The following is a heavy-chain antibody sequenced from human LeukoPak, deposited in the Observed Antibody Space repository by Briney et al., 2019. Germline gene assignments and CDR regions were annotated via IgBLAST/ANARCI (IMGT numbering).Heavy chain of an antibody. CDR1: GGSFSGYY. Sequence: SETLSLTCAVYGGSFSGYYWSWIRQPPGKGLRWIGEINHSGSTNYNPSLKSRVTISVDTSKNQFSLKLSSVTAADTAVYYCARVSGELRYNWFDPWGQGTLVTVSS. J-gene: IGHJ5*02. D-gene: IGHD1-26*01. CDR2: INHSGST. V-gene: IGHV4-34*01. CDR3: ARVSGELRYNWFDP.